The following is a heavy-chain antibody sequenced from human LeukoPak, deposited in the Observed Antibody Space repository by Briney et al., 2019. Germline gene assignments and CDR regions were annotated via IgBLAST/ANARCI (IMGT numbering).Heavy chain of an antibody. Sequence: GGSLRLSCAASGFTLSSDAMSWVRQAPRKGLEWVSGIGSSGRRQYYADSVKGRFTTSRDNSKNTLYLKMTGLRADAPPLNYCPKVFHYGSGSYGSFENWDQGTLVTVSS. CDR3: PKVFHYGSGSYGSFEN. D-gene: IGHD3-10*01. V-gene: IGHV3-23*01. CDR2: IGSSGRRQ. CDR1: GFTLSSDA. J-gene: IGHJ4*02.